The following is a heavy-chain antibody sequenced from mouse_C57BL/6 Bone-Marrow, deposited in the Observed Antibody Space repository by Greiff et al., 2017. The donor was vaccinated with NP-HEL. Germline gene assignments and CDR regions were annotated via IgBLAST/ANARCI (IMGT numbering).Heavy chain of an antibody. V-gene: IGHV4-1*01. D-gene: IGHD2-5*01. J-gene: IGHJ4*01. CDR2: INPDSSTI. CDR3: ARPRHSNYLYYYAMDY. Sequence: DVKLVESGGGLVQPGGSLKLSCAASGIDFSRYWMSWVRRAPGKGLEWIGKINPDSSTINYAPSLKDKFIISRDNAKNTLYLQMSKVRSEDTALYYCARPRHSNYLYYYAMDYWGQGTSVTVSS. CDR1: GIDFSRYW.